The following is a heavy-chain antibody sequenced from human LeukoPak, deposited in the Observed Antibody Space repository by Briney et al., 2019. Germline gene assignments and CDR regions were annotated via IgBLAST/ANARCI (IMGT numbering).Heavy chain of an antibody. CDR2: LQSDGVSP. D-gene: IGHD2-2*01. Sequence: PVGSLRLSCAASGFTITEYWMHWAPQAPGRGQEWVSCLQSDGVSPRSAASVKGRSTYPKDDAKTTPLLTLSSVRAAERAVIYFVTAAMAYLDYWGQGTLVTVSS. CDR1: GFTITEYW. V-gene: IGHV3-74*01. CDR3: VTAAMAYLDY. J-gene: IGHJ4*02.